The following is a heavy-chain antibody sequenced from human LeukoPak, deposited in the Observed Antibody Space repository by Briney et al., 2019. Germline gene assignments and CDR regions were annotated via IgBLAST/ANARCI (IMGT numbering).Heavy chain of an antibody. CDR1: GFTFSSYA. CDR3: VRGGHRIAAEGPFAI. Sequence: GGSLRLSCAASGFTFSSYAMSWVRQAPGKGLEWVAVISYDGSNKYYADSVKGRFTISRDNSKNTLYLQMNSLRAEDTAVYYCVRGGHRIAAEGPFAIWGQGTMVTVSS. D-gene: IGHD6-13*01. CDR2: ISYDGSNK. J-gene: IGHJ3*02. V-gene: IGHV3-30*03.